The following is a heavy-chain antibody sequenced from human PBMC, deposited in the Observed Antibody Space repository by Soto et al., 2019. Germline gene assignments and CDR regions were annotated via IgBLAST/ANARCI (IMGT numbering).Heavy chain of an antibody. CDR3: ARRVSLFDYGDYLGRYYFDY. J-gene: IGHJ4*02. D-gene: IGHD4-17*01. CDR1: GGSISSYY. Sequence: SETLSLTCTVSGGSISSYYWSWIRQPPGKGLEWIGYIYYSGSTNYNPSLKSRVTISVDTSKNQFSLKLSSVTAADTAVYYCARRVSLFDYGDYLGRYYFDYWGQGTLVTVSS. CDR2: IYYSGST. V-gene: IGHV4-59*08.